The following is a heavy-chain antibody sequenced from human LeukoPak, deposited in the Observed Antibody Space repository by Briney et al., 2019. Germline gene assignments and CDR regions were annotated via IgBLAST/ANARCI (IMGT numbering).Heavy chain of an antibody. J-gene: IGHJ1*01. Sequence: ASVKVSCKASGYTFTGYYMHWVRQAPGQGLEWMGWINPNSGGTNYAQKFQGWVTMTRDTSISTAYMELSRLRSDDTAVYYCARGSPVPIFDCLPRSHAEYFQHWGQGTLVTVSS. CDR1: GYTFTGYY. V-gene: IGHV1-2*04. CDR2: INPNSGGT. CDR3: ARGSPVPIFDCLPRSHAEYFQH. D-gene: IGHD3-9*01.